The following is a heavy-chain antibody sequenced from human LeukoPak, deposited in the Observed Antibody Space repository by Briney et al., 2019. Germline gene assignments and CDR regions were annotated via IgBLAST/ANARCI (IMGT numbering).Heavy chain of an antibody. CDR2: IWYDGSNK. CDR3: AKETYYYDSSGLDY. Sequence: GGSLRLSCAASGFTFSSYGMHWVRQAPGKGLEWVAAIWYDGSNKYNADSVKGRFTISRDNSKNTLYLQMNSLRAEDTAVYYCAKETYYYDSSGLDYWGQGTLVTVSS. J-gene: IGHJ4*02. V-gene: IGHV3-33*06. CDR1: GFTFSSYG. D-gene: IGHD3-22*01.